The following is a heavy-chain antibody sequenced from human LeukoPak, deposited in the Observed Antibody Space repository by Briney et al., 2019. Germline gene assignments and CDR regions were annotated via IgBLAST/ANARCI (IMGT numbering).Heavy chain of an antibody. CDR3: AEGSNPFDY. CDR2: IYAGGGT. CDR1: GFTVSSNY. Sequence: GGSLRLSCAASGFTVSSNYMSWVRQAPGKGLEWVSVIYAGGGTYYADSVKGRFTISRDNSKNPMYLQMNSLIAEDTAVYYCAEGSNPFDYWGQGTLVTVSS. V-gene: IGHV3-53*01. D-gene: IGHD2-15*01. J-gene: IGHJ4*02.